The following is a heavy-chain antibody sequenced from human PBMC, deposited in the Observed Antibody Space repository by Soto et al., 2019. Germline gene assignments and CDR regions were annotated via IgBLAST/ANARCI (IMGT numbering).Heavy chain of an antibody. CDR1: GFTFSSYG. CDR3: ARARITIFGVVILAAMDV. CDR2: IWYDGSNK. Sequence: GGSLRLSCAASGFTFSSYGMHWVRQAPGKGLEWVAVIWYDGSNKYYADSVKGRFTISRENAKNSLYLQMNSLRAGDTAVYYCARARITIFGVVILAAMDVWGKGTTVTVSS. D-gene: IGHD3-3*01. V-gene: IGHV3-33*01. J-gene: IGHJ6*03.